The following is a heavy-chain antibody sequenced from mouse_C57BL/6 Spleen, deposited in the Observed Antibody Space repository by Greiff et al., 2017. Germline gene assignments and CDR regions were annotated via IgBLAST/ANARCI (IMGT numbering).Heavy chain of an antibody. Sequence: EVQLQQSGPELVKPGASVKISCKASGYTFTDYYMNWVKQSNGKSLEWIGDINPNNGGTSYNQKFKGKATLTVDKSSSTAYMELRSLTSEDSAVYYCARRDYSYAMDYWGQGTSVTVSS. CDR1: GYTFTDYY. CDR3: ARRDYSYAMDY. J-gene: IGHJ4*01. V-gene: IGHV1-26*01. CDR2: INPNNGGT. D-gene: IGHD1-1*01.